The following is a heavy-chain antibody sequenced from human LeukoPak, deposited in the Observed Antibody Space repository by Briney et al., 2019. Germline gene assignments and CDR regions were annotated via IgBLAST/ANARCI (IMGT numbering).Heavy chain of an antibody. D-gene: IGHD3-3*01. CDR3: VRGGALYYDFWD. J-gene: IGHJ4*02. CDR1: GYTFTSYY. V-gene: IGHV1-2*02. CDR2: INPNSGGT. Sequence: GASVKVSCKASGYTFTSYYMHWVRQAPGQGLEWMGWINPNSGGTNYAQKFQGRITMTRDTSISTVYMELSSLRSDDTAVYYCVRGGALYYDFWDWGQGTLVTVSS.